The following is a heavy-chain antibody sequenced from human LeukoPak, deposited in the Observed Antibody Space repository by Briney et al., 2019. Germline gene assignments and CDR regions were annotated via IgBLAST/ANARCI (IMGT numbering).Heavy chain of an antibody. CDR2: ISAYNGNT. CDR3: ARNYYGSGSYYSVDY. V-gene: IGHV1-18*01. J-gene: IGHJ4*02. Sequence: GASVKVSCKASGYTFTSYGISWVRQAPGQGLEWMGWISAYNGNTNYAQKLQGRVTMTTDTSTSTAYMELRSLRSDDTAVYYCARNYYGSGSYYSVDYWGQGTLATVSS. CDR1: GYTFTSYG. D-gene: IGHD3-10*01.